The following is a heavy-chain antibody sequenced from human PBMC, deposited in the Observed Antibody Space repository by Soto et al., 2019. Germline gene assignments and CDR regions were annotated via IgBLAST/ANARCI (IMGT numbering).Heavy chain of an antibody. CDR3: ARRTTVTRDWFDP. CDR2: IYHSGRT. D-gene: IGHD4-17*01. CDR1: GDSIITSSW. J-gene: IGHJ5*02. V-gene: IGHV4-4*02. Sequence: SETLSLTCVVSGDSIITSSWWTWVRQSPGKGLEWIGEIYHSGRTDYNPSLKSRVTISVDKSKSQFSLQLTSVTAADTAVYFCARRTTVTRDWFDPWGQGTLVTVYS.